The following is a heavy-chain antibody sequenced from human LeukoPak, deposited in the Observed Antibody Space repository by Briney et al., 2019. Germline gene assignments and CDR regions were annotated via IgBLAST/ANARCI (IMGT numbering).Heavy chain of an antibody. CDR3: ASGGYSSGWYYFDY. Sequence: SETLSLTCTVSGGSISSYYWSWIRQPPGKGLEWIGYIYYSGSTNYNPSLKSRVTISVDTSKNQFSLKPSSVTAADTAVYYCASGGYSSGWYYFDYWGQGTLVTVSS. CDR1: GGSISSYY. D-gene: IGHD6-19*01. V-gene: IGHV4-59*01. CDR2: IYYSGST. J-gene: IGHJ4*02.